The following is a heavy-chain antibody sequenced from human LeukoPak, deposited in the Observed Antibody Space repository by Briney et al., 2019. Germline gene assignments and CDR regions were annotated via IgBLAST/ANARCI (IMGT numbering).Heavy chain of an antibody. J-gene: IGHJ6*03. D-gene: IGHD1-1*01. CDR1: GYTFTSYG. CDR2: INAYNGNT. Sequence: ASVKVSCKASGYTFTSYGISWVRQAPGQGLEWMGWINAYNGNTNYAQKLQGRVTMTTDTSTSTAYMELRSLRSDDTAVYYCARDVAGYGYYYYMDVWGKGTTVTVSS. CDR3: ARDVAGYGYYYYMDV. V-gene: IGHV1-18*01.